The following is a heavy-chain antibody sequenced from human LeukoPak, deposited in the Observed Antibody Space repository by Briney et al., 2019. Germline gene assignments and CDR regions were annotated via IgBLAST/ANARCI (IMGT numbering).Heavy chain of an antibody. J-gene: IGHJ3*01. CDR3: AKCSANYYNDAFDV. V-gene: IGHV3-23*01. CDR2: VSGGGAKG. Sequence: GGSLRLSCSASGFIFDNFAMNWVSQAPGKGLEWVSYVSGGGAKGHYSASVKGRFTISRDNSKNTLYLEMNSLRAEDTAMYYCAKCSANYYNDAFDVWGRGTMVTVSS. D-gene: IGHD3-10*02. CDR1: GFIFDNFA.